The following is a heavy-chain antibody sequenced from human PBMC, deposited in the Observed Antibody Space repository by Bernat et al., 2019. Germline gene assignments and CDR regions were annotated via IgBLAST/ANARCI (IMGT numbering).Heavy chain of an antibody. CDR2: IKSKTDGGTT. V-gene: IGHV3-15*01. J-gene: IGHJ4*02. CDR1: GFTFSNAW. CDR3: TTEDIVLVVYAIHATFDY. D-gene: IGHD2-8*02. Sequence: EVQLVESGGGLVKPGGSLRLSCAASGFTFSNAWMSWVRQAPGKGLEWVGRIKSKTDGGTTDYAAPVKGRFTISRDDSKNTLYLQMNSLKTEDTAVYYCTTEDIVLVVYAIHATFDYWGQGTLVTVSS.